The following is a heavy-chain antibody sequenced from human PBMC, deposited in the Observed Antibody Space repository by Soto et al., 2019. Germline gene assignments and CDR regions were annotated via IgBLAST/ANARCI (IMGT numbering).Heavy chain of an antibody. CDR1: GFTFSSYA. D-gene: IGHD4-17*01. Sequence: GGSLRLSCAASGFTFSSYAMSWVRQAPGKGLEWVSAISGSGGSTYYADSVKGRFTISRDNSKNTLYLQMNSLRAEDTAVYYCAKGSGDYAEGSYYYGMDVWGQGTTVTVSS. V-gene: IGHV3-23*01. J-gene: IGHJ6*02. CDR3: AKGSGDYAEGSYYYGMDV. CDR2: ISGSGGST.